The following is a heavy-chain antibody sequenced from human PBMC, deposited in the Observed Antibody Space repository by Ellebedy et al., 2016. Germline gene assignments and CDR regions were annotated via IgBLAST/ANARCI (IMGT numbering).Heavy chain of an antibody. Sequence: GGSLRLSCAASGFTFSSYAMSWVRQTPGKGLAWVSAISGSGGGTSYADSVKGRFTISRDNSKTTLFLQMNSLRAEDTALYYCAKSPLVVVAATCLDYWGQGTLVTVSS. V-gene: IGHV3-23*01. CDR3: AKSPLVVVAATCLDY. J-gene: IGHJ4*02. CDR1: GFTFSSYA. CDR2: ISGSGGGT. D-gene: IGHD2-15*01.